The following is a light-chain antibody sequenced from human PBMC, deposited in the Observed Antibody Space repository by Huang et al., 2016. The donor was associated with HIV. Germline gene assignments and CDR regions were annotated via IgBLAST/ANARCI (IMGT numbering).Light chain of an antibody. V-gene: IGKV3-20*01. J-gene: IGKJ2*01. CDR2: GAS. CDR3: HQYGSSPPYT. CDR1: QSVTSSY. Sequence: EIVLTQSPGTLSLSPGERATLSCRASQSVTSSYLAWYQQKPGQAPSPLIYGASSRATGIPDRFSGSGSGTDFTLTISRLEPEDFAVYYCHQYGSSPPYTFGQGTKLEIK.